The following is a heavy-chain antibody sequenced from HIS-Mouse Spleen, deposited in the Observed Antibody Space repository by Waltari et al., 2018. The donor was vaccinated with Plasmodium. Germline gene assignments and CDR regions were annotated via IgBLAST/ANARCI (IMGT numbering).Heavy chain of an antibody. Sequence: QVQLQESGPGLVKPSETLSLTCTVSGGSISSYYWTCIRPPPGKGLEWIGNIYYSGSTNYNPSLKSRVTISVDTSKNQFSLKLSSVTAADTAVYYCARGVWNSSSSWYFDLWGRGTLVTVSS. V-gene: IGHV4-59*01. CDR1: GGSISSYY. D-gene: IGHD6-6*01. CDR2: IYYSGST. J-gene: IGHJ2*01. CDR3: ARGVWNSSSSWYFDL.